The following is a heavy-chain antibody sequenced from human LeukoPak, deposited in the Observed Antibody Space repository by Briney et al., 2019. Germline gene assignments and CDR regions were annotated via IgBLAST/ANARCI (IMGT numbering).Heavy chain of an antibody. Sequence: GGSLRLSCAASGFTFSDYYMSWIRQAPGKGLEWVSYISSSGSTIYYADSVKGRFTISRDNAKNSLYLQVNSLRAEDTAVYYCARDREWEPVDYWGQGTLVTVSS. D-gene: IGHD1-26*01. CDR1: GFTFSDYY. J-gene: IGHJ4*02. CDR3: ARDREWEPVDY. V-gene: IGHV3-11*04. CDR2: ISSSGSTI.